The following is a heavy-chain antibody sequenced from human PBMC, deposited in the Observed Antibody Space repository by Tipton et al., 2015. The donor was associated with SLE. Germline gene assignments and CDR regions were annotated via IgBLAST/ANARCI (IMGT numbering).Heavy chain of an antibody. CDR1: GGSISSYY. V-gene: IGHV4-38-2*02. Sequence: TLSLTCTVSGGSISSYYWGWIRQPPGKGLEWIGSIYHSGSTYYNPSLKSRVTISVDTSKNQFSLKLSSVTAADTAVYYCARQKVAARPFDYWGQGTLVTVSS. CDR3: ARQKVAARPFDY. CDR2: IYHSGST. J-gene: IGHJ4*02. D-gene: IGHD2-15*01.